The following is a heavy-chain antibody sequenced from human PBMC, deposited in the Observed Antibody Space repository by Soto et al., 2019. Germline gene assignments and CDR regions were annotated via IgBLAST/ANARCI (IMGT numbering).Heavy chain of an antibody. CDR2: INSDGGTT. CDR3: LAGETNYFGF. D-gene: IGHD3-10*01. V-gene: IGHV3-74*01. Sequence: EVPLVESGGGLVQPGGSLRLSCAGSGLTLSRYWMHWVRQGPGKGLVWVSRINSDGGTTTYADSVKGRFTISRDNAKNTVDLQMNSLRAEDTAVYYCLAGETNYFGFWGQGTLVTVSS. J-gene: IGHJ4*02. CDR1: GLTLSRYW.